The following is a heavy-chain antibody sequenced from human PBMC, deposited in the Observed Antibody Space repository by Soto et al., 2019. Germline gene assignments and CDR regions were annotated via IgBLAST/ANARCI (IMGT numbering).Heavy chain of an antibody. V-gene: IGHV4-31*03. CDR1: GGSISSGGSY. CDR2: IYYSGST. Sequence: QVQLQESGPGLVKPSQTLSLTCTVSGGSISSGGSYWSWIRQHPGKGLEWIGYIYYSGSTYYNPVLKSRVTISVDTSKNQFSLKLSSVTAADTAVYYCAREGGIVGATAADYWGQGTLVTVSS. D-gene: IGHD1-26*01. J-gene: IGHJ4*02. CDR3: AREGGIVGATAADY.